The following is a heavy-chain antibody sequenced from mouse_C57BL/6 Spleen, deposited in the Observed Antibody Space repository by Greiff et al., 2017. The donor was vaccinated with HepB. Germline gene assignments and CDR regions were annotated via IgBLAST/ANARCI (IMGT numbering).Heavy chain of an antibody. CDR1: GFTFSDYY. CDR3: ARDPGYYPFDY. CDR2: INYDGSST. Sequence: EVKLVESEGGLVQPGSSMKLSCTASGFTFSDYYMAWVRQVPEKGLEWVANINYDGSSTYYLDSLKSRFIISRDNAKNILYLQMSSLKSEDTATYYCARDPGYYPFDYWGQGTTLTVSS. D-gene: IGHD2-3*01. V-gene: IGHV5-16*01. J-gene: IGHJ2*01.